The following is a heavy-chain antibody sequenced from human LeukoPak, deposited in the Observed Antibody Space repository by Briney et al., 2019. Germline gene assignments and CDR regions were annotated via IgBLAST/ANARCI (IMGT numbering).Heavy chain of an antibody. CDR2: ISAYNGDT. CDR1: GYTFTSYG. V-gene: IGHV1-18*01. J-gene: IGHJ5*02. Sequence: GASVKVSCKASGYTFTSYGISWVRQAPGQGLEWMGWISAYNGDTNYAQKLQGRVTMTTDTSTSTAYMELRSLRSDDTAVYYCARDIVVVPANGFDPWGQGTLVTVSS. D-gene: IGHD2-2*01. CDR3: ARDIVVVPANGFDP.